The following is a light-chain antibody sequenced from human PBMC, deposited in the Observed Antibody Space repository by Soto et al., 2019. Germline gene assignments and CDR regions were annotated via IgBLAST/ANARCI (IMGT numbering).Light chain of an antibody. Sequence: DIQLTQSPSFLSASVGDRVTITCRASQGIVNYLAWYQQKPGKAPNLLIYAASTLQRGVPSRFSGSGSGTEFTLTISSLQPEDFATYYCQQLHLYPRTFGQGTKVDIK. CDR3: QQLHLYPRT. CDR1: QGIVNY. CDR2: AAS. J-gene: IGKJ1*01. V-gene: IGKV1-9*01.